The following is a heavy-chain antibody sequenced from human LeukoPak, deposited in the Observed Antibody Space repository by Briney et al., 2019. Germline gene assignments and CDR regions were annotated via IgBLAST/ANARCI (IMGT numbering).Heavy chain of an antibody. V-gene: IGHV4-59*01. D-gene: IGHD3-10*01. CDR3: ARSSSGRFGEFHY. Sequence: PSETPSLTCTVSGGSISSYYWTWIRQSAGKGLEWIGYIYYSGSTNYNPSLKSRVTISVDTSKNQFSLKLSSVTAADTAVYYCARSSSGRFGEFHYWGQGTLVTVSS. J-gene: IGHJ4*02. CDR2: IYYSGST. CDR1: GGSISSYY.